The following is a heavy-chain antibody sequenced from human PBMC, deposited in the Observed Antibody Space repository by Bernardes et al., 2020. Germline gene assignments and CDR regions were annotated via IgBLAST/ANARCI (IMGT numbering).Heavy chain of an antibody. CDR1: GFTFSNYA. Sequence: GGSLRLSCAASGFTFSNYAMNWVRQAPGKGLEWVSTITGNGGSTSYADSVKGRFTVSRDNSKNTLYLQMNSLRAEDTALYYCAKSYGDYYYFYMDVWGKGTTVTVSS. J-gene: IGHJ6*03. V-gene: IGHV3-23*01. CDR3: AKSYGDYYYFYMDV. CDR2: ITGNGGST. D-gene: IGHD4-17*01.